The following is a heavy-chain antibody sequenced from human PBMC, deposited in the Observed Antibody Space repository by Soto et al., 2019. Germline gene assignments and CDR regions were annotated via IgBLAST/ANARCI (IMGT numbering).Heavy chain of an antibody. D-gene: IGHD1-1*01. CDR2: TYYRSKWYN. CDR3: ARTGTPGGYYYYYYMDV. V-gene: IGHV6-1*01. CDR1: GDSVSSNSAA. Sequence: SQTLSLTCAISGDSVSSNSAAWNWIRQSPSRGLEWLGRTYYRSKWYNDYAVSVKSRITINPDTSKNQFSLQLNSVTPEDTAVYYCARTGTPGGYYYYYYMDVWGKGTTVTVSS. J-gene: IGHJ6*03.